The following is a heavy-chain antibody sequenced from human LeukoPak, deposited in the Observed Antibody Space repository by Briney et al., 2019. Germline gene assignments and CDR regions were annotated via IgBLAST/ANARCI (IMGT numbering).Heavy chain of an antibody. CDR2: IYHSGST. CDR1: GGSISSSNW. CDR3: ARYCGGDCYGCFDY. D-gene: IGHD2-21*02. Sequence: SETLSLTCAVSGGSISSSNWWSWVRQSPGQGLEWIGEIYHSGSTNYYPSLKSRVTISVDKSKNQFSLRLSSVTAADTAVYYCARYCGGDCYGCFDYWGQGTLVTVSS. V-gene: IGHV4-4*02. J-gene: IGHJ4*02.